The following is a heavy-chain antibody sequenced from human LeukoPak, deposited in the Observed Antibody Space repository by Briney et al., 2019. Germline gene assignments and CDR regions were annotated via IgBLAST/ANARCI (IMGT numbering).Heavy chain of an antibody. CDR3: GRERTRAEVAVGIVYYGMDV. CDR2: TFSGGNS. CDR1: GFSVSNSY. Sequence: GGSLRLSCAVSGFSVSNSYINWVRQAPGKGLEWVSITFSGGNSYYADSVKGRFSVSRDNSKNTPYLQMSSLRAEDTAVYYCGRERTRAEVAVGIVYYGMDVWGQGTTVTVSS. V-gene: IGHV3-66*01. J-gene: IGHJ6*02. D-gene: IGHD6-13*01.